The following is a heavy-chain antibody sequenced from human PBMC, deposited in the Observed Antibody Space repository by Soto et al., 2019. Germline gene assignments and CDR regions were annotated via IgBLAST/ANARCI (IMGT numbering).Heavy chain of an antibody. D-gene: IGHD2-15*01. V-gene: IGHV4-34*01. CDR1: GGSFSGYY. J-gene: IGHJ4*02. CDR3: ARTFRARYCSGGSCYSRQGRYYFDY. Sequence: SETLSLTCAVYGGSFSGYYWSWIRQPPGKGLEWIGEINHSGSTNYNPSLKSRVTISVDTSKNQFSLKLSSVTAADTAVYYCARTFRARYCSGGSCYSRQGRYYFDYWGQGTLVTVSS. CDR2: INHSGST.